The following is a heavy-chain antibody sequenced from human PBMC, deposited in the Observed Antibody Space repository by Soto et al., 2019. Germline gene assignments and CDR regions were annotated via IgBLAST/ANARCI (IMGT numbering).Heavy chain of an antibody. CDR3: AREDSIIIPAVSDF. CDR2: VSKSDYT. V-gene: IGHV3-21*01. CDR1: GFYFNNYG. D-gene: IGHD2-2*01. Sequence: GGSLRLSCAVSGFYFNNYGINWVRQPPGKGLEWVSSVSKSDYTYYSDSVRGRFTISRDNAKNSVSLQMNSLRAEDTAVYYCAREDSIIIPAVSDFWGQGTLVTVSS. J-gene: IGHJ4*02.